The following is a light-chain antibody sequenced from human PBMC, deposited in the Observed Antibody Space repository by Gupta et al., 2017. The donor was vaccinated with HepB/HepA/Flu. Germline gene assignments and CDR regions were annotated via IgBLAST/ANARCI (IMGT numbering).Light chain of an antibody. V-gene: IGKV1-9*01. CDR3: QQFNSYPIT. CDR1: QDINSH. J-gene: IGKJ5*01. CDR2: SAS. Sequence: DIQLPQSPSFLSASFGDRVTITCRASQDINSHLVWYQEKPGKAPDLLIYSASTLQSGVPSRFSGSGSGTEFTLTISSLQPEDFATYYCQQFNSYPITFGQGTRPDIK.